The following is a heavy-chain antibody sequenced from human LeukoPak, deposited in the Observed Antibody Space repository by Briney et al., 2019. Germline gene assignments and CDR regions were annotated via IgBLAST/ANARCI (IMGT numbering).Heavy chain of an antibody. CDR1: GYTFTSYG. CDR2: INPNSGGT. CDR3: ARGIAAAFMDV. D-gene: IGHD6-25*01. V-gene: IGHV1-2*04. J-gene: IGHJ6*02. Sequence: ASVKVSCKASGYTFTSYGISWVRQAPGQGLEWMGWINPNSGGTNYAQKFQGWVTMTRDTSISTAYMELSRLRSDDTAVYYCARGIAAAFMDVWGQGTTVTVSS.